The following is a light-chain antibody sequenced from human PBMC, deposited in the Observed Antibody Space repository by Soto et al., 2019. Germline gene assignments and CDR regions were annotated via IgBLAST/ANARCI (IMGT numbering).Light chain of an antibody. J-gene: IGKJ1*01. CDR1: PSLLHSNGYDY. Sequence: IVLTYSPLWLLVTPTDPSSISCRSNPSLLHSNGYDYLDWALQKSGQSPQLLIYLGSTRAYGVPDRFNGSGSGTDFTLKIRRVEAEDVGVYYCMQPLHTPWTFGQGTKV. CDR2: LGS. CDR3: MQPLHTPWT. V-gene: IGKV2-28*01.